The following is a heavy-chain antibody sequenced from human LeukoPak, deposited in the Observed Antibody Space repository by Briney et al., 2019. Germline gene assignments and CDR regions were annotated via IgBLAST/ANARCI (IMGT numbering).Heavy chain of an antibody. Sequence: GGFLRLSCAASGCSFSRYYMRWVRQTPGKALEWISYIPTSGISVQYADSVRGRFTASRDDAKNSLHLQMDSLRVEDTAVYYCTRAVGLGPGSHFDQWGQGALVIVSS. V-gene: IGHV3-11*01. CDR2: IPTSGISV. D-gene: IGHD1-26*01. CDR1: GCSFSRYY. CDR3: TRAVGLGPGSHFDQ. J-gene: IGHJ4*02.